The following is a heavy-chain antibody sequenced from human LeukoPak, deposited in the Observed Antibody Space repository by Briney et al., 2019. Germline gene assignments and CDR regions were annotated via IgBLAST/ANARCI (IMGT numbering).Heavy chain of an antibody. D-gene: IGHD3-3*01. CDR2: INPNSGGT. J-gene: IGHJ6*02. Sequence: GASVKVSCKASGYTFTGYYMHWVRQAPGQGLEWMGWINPNSGGTNYAQKFQGWVTMTRDTSISTAYMELSRLRSDDTAVYYCARGGGITIFGVVIYYYGMDVWGQGTTVTVSS. V-gene: IGHV1-2*04. CDR1: GYTFTGYY. CDR3: ARGGGITIFGVVIYYYGMDV.